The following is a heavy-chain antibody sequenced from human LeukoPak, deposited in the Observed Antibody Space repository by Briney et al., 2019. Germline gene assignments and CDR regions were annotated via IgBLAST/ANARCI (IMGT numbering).Heavy chain of an antibody. D-gene: IGHD4-23*01. V-gene: IGHV4-4*02. CDR1: GGSISTSDW. J-gene: IGHJ4*02. Sequence: SGTLSLTCAVSGGSISTSDWWTWVRQPPGKGLEWIGEILHGGSTNYNPSLKSRVTISLDKSKSQFSLKLTSVTAADTAVYYCARNGGNSDFDYWGQGILVTVSS. CDR2: ILHGGST. CDR3: ARNGGNSDFDY.